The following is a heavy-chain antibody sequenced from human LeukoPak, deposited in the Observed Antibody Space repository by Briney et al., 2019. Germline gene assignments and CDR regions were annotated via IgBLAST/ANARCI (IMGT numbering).Heavy chain of an antibody. CDR2: INPSGGST. D-gene: IGHD5-24*01. CDR1: GYTFTSQY. Sequence: ASVKVSCKASGYTFTSQYVHRVRQAPGRGLEWMGIINPSGGSTRYAQKFQGRVTMTRDTSTSTVYMELKSLRSDDTAVYYCARGALQESDYWGQGTLVTVSS. J-gene: IGHJ4*02. V-gene: IGHV1-46*01. CDR3: ARGALQESDY.